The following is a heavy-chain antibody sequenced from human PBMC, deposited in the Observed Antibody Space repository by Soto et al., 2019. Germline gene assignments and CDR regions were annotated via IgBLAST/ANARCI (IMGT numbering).Heavy chain of an antibody. J-gene: IGHJ6*02. CDR2: INPNSGGT. Sequence: ASVKVSCKASGYTFTGFYMHWVRQAPGQGLECMGWINPNSGGTNYAQKFQGWVTMTRDTSISTVYMELSRLRFDDTAVYYCTHCSSTSCYRGMNVWGQGTTVTVSS. CDR3: THCSSTSCYRGMNV. D-gene: IGHD2-2*01. V-gene: IGHV1-2*04. CDR1: GYTFTGFY.